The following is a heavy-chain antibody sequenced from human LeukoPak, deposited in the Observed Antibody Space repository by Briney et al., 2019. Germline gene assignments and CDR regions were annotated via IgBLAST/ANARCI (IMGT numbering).Heavy chain of an antibody. D-gene: IGHD4-17*01. J-gene: IGHJ4*02. Sequence: GGSLRLSCVASGFTFSRYSMSWVRQAPGKGLEWVSYISSSSSIIYYADSVKGRFTISRDYAKNSLYLQMNSLRAEDTAVYYCAKAGGALRDYAWIDYWGQGTLVTVSS. CDR2: ISSSSSII. V-gene: IGHV3-48*01. CDR1: GFTFSRYS. CDR3: AKAGGALRDYAWIDY.